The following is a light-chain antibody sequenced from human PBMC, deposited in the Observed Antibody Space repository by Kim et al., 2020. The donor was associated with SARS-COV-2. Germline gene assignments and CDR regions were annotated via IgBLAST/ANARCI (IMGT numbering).Light chain of an antibody. Sequence: LSASVGNRVTITCQASQDISNCLNWYQQKPGKAPKLLIYDASNLEAGVPSRFSGSGSGTEFTFTISSLQPEYIATYYCQQYDHLHTFGQGTKLEI. J-gene: IGKJ2*01. CDR3: QQYDHLHT. V-gene: IGKV1-33*01. CDR1: QDISNC. CDR2: DAS.